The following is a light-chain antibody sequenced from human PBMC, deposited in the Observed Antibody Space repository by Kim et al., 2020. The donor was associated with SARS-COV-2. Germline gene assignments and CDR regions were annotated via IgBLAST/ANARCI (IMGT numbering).Light chain of an antibody. V-gene: IGKV3-15*01. Sequence: QSLCPGERASRSCRATQRVGTKVAWYQKKPGQPPRLLMYDASTRAAGIPARCSGSGSGTAFTLTINSLQPEDLAIYYCQQYSDWVTFGGGTEVEI. J-gene: IGKJ4*01. CDR1: QRVGTK. CDR3: QQYSDWVT. CDR2: DAS.